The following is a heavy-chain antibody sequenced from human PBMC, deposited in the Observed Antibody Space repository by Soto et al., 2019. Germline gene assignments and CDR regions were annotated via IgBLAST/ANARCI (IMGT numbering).Heavy chain of an antibody. D-gene: IGHD1-26*01. CDR3: AHQPSGSYYNWFDP. J-gene: IGHJ5*02. Sequence: QSQTLSLTCAISGDSVSSNSAAWNWIRQSPSRGLEWLGRTYYRSKWYNDYAVSVKSRITINPDTSKNQFSLQLNSVTPEDTAVYYCAHQPSGSYYNWFDPWGQGTLVTVSS. CDR1: GDSVSSNSAA. V-gene: IGHV6-1*01. CDR2: TYYRSKWYN.